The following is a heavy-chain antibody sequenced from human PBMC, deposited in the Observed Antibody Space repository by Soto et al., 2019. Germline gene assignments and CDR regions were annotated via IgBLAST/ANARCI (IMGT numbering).Heavy chain of an antibody. CDR3: AREIEYYFDY. Sequence: SETLSLTCTVYARSFSGYYWSWIRQPPGKGLEWIGDVIHTGRTNYNPSLKGRVTISVDTSKNQFSLNLSSVTAADTAVYYCAREIEYYFDYWGQGTLVTVSS. CDR1: ARSFSGYY. V-gene: IGHV4-34*12. CDR2: VIHTGRT. J-gene: IGHJ4*02.